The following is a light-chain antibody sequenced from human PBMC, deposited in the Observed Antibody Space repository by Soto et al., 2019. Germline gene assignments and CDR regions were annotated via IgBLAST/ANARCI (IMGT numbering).Light chain of an antibody. V-gene: IGKV3-11*01. CDR2: DAS. CDR3: QQRSNWPRIT. J-gene: IGKJ5*01. Sequence: EIVLTPSPAILSLSPVERATLSCRASQSVSSYLAWYQQKSGQAPRLLIYDASNRATGIPARFSGSGSGTDLTLTISSLEPEDFAVYYCQQRSNWPRITFGQGTRLEIK. CDR1: QSVSSY.